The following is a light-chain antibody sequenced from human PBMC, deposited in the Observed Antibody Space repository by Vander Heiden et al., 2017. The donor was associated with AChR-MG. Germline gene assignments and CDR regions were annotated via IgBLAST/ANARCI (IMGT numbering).Light chain of an antibody. J-gene: IGKJ1*01. CDR2: AAS. CDR3: QQSYGTWT. CDR1: QNIYGK. V-gene: IGKV1-39*01. Sequence: DIQMTQSPSSLSASLGDRITITCRASQNIYGKLNWYQQKSGKAPKLLIYAASTLHSGVPLRFSGSGSGTDFTLTISSLQPDDFATYYCQQSYGTWTFGLGTRVDIK.